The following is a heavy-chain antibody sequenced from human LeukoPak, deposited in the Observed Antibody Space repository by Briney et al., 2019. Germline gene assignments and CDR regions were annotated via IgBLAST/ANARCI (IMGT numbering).Heavy chain of an antibody. Sequence: PGGSLRLSCAASGSTFSSYGMNWVRQAPGKGLEWVSSISGSGHNTYYADSVKGRFTISRDNSKNTLYLQMNSLRAEDTAVYYCAKDESRNYDILTGYSAVDYWGQGTLVTVSS. CDR3: AKDESRNYDILTGYSAVDY. J-gene: IGHJ4*02. V-gene: IGHV3-23*01. CDR1: GSTFSSYG. D-gene: IGHD3-9*01. CDR2: ISGSGHNT.